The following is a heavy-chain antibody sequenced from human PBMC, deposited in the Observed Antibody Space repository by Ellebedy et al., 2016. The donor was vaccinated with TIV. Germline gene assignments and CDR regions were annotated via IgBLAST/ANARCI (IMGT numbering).Heavy chain of an antibody. D-gene: IGHD3-3*01. CDR2: ISFDGRNY. V-gene: IGHV3-30*03. J-gene: IGHJ6*02. Sequence: PGGSLRLSCAASGFSFSTYGMHWVRQAPGKGLEWVAIISFDGRNYYYADPVKGRFSISRDNSKNSLYLQMNSLRGEDTAVYYCARISGRTYYDLWTGPYATDVWGQGTAVIVSS. CDR1: GFSFSTYG. CDR3: ARISGRTYYDLWTGPYATDV.